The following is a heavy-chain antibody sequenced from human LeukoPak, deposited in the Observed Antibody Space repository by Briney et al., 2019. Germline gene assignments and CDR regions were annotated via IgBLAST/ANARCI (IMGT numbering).Heavy chain of an antibody. D-gene: IGHD2-2*02. V-gene: IGHV4-39*07. Sequence: SETLSLTCTVSGGSISSSSYYWGRLPQAQGLGREWVGCIYYSGSTYYNPSLKSRITISVATSKNQFSLKLSSVTAADTAVYYCARVINEYCSSTSCYNVDYWGQGTLVTVSS. CDR2: IYYSGST. CDR1: GGSISSSSYY. CDR3: ARVINEYCSSTSCYNVDY. J-gene: IGHJ4*02.